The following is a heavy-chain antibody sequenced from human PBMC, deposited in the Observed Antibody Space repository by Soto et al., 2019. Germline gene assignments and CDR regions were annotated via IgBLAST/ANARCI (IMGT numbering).Heavy chain of an antibody. Sequence: EVELVESGGVLVKPGGSLRLSCAASGFAFTNAWMTWVRQAPGKALEWVGRIRSQIDGGTTDYAAPVKGRFTISRDDSKNTLYLQMNSLKTEDTAVYYCTTVADGEYVSDYWGQGTLVTVSS. CDR2: IRSQIDGGTT. D-gene: IGHD4-17*01. J-gene: IGHJ4*02. CDR3: TTVADGEYVSDY. V-gene: IGHV3-15*01. CDR1: GFAFTNAW.